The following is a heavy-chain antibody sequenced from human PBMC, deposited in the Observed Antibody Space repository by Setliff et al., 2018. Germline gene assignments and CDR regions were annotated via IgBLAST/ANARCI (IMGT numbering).Heavy chain of an antibody. V-gene: IGHV4-31*03. J-gene: IGHJ4*02. CDR2: IYYSGTT. D-gene: IGHD3-16*01. CDR3: ARDRFDSAIDY. CDR1: GGSISSGGYY. Sequence: PSETLSLTCTVSGGSISSGGYYWTWIRQHPGKGLEWIGHIYYSGTTYYNPSLKSRVSMSVDTSKNHFSLKLTSVTATDTAVYYCARDRFDSAIDYWGQGTLVTVS.